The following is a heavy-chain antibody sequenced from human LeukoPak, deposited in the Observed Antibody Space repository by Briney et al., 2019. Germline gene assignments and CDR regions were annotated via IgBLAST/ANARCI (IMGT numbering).Heavy chain of an antibody. CDR1: GFTVGSNY. V-gene: IGHV3-66*02. CDR2: FYRGGT. Sequence: GGSLRLSCAASGFTVGSNYMTWVRQAPGKGLEWVSSFYRGGTYYADSVKGRFTISRDNSKNTVYLQMNSLGPEDTAVYYCARYVGGSSGKIDYWGQGTLVTGSS. D-gene: IGHD3-10*01. J-gene: IGHJ4*02. CDR3: ARYVGGSSGKIDY.